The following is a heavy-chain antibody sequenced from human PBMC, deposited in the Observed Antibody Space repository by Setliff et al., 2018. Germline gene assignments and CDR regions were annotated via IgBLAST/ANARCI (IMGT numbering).Heavy chain of an antibody. Sequence: GGSLRLSCAASGFTFSSYSMNWVRQAPGKGLEWVSYISSSSSTIYYADSVKGRFTISRDNAKNSLYLQMNSLRAEDTAVYYCAGRWGGSAYGMDVWGQGTTVTVSS. V-gene: IGHV3-48*04. D-gene: IGHD3-10*01. CDR2: ISSSSSTI. CDR3: AGRWGGSAYGMDV. CDR1: GFTFSSYS. J-gene: IGHJ6*02.